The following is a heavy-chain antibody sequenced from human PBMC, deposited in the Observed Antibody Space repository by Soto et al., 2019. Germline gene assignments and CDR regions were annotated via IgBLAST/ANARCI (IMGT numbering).Heavy chain of an antibody. J-gene: IGHJ4*02. D-gene: IGHD2-2*01. CDR1: GYTFTNYG. V-gene: IGHV1-18*01. CDR3: ARVLVVVPVASLGVDY. CDR2: ISAYNGNT. Sequence: QVQLVQSGAEVKKPGASVKVSCKASGYTFTNYGISWVRQAPGQGLEWMGWISAYNGNTKYAQKLQGRVPMTTDTSTSTAYMELRSLRSDDTAVYYCARVLVVVPVASLGVDYWGQGALVTVSS.